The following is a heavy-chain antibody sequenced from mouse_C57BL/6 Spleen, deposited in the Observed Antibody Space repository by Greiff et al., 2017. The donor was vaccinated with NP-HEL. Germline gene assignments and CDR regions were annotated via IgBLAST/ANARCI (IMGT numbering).Heavy chain of an antibody. V-gene: IGHV1-26*01. CDR1: GYTFTDYY. Sequence: VQLQQSGPELVKPGASVKISCKASGYTFTDYYMNWVKQSHGKSLEWIGDINPNNGGTSYNQKFKGKATLTVDKSSSTAYMELRSLTSEDSAVYYCARGARITTVVATGGYFDVWGTGTTVTVSS. J-gene: IGHJ1*03. CDR3: ARGARITTVVATGGYFDV. D-gene: IGHD1-1*01. CDR2: INPNNGGT.